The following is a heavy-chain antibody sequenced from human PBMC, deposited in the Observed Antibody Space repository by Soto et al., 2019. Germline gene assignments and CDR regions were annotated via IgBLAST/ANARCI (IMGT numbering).Heavy chain of an antibody. J-gene: IGHJ4*02. CDR1: GYTFTSYD. CDR2: MNPNSGNT. V-gene: IGHV1-8*01. D-gene: IGHD4-17*01. Sequence: QVQLVQSGAEVKKPGASVKVSCKASGYTFTSYDINWVRQATGQGLEWMGWMNPNSGNTDYAQKFQGRVPMTRTTSITTAYMALSSLTSETTAVYYCARTLYGDNVDYWGQVTLVTVSS. CDR3: ARTLYGDNVDY.